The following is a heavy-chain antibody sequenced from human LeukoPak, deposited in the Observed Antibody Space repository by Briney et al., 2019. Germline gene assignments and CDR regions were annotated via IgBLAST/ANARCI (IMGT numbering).Heavy chain of an antibody. Sequence: SETLSLTCAVYGGSFSGYSWSWIRQFPGKELEWIGEIIHSGSSNYNPSLKSRVTISVDTSKNQFSLKLTSVTAADTAVYSCARSDKYYYGSGSYYIFDYWGQGTLVTVSS. CDR3: ARSDKYYYGSGSYYIFDY. J-gene: IGHJ4*02. V-gene: IGHV4-34*12. D-gene: IGHD3-10*01. CDR1: GGSFSGYS. CDR2: IIHSGSS.